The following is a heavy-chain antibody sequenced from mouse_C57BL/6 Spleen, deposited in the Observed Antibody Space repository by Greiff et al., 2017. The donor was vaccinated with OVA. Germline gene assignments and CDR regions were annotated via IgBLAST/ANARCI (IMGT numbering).Heavy chain of an antibody. V-gene: IGHV1-55*01. Sequence: QVQLQQPGAELVKPGASVKMSCKASGYTFTSYWITWVKQRPGQGLEWIGDIYPGSGSTNYNEKFKSKATLTVDTSSSTTYMQLSSQTSEDSAVYYCERSGGYYGSRGDAMDYWGQGTSVTVSS. CDR1: GYTFTSYW. D-gene: IGHD1-1*01. J-gene: IGHJ4*01. CDR3: ERSGGYYGSRGDAMDY. CDR2: IYPGSGST.